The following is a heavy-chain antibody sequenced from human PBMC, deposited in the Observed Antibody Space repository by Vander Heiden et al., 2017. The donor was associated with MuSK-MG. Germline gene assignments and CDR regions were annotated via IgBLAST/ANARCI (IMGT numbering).Heavy chain of an antibody. J-gene: IGHJ4*02. CDR3: ARQVDTAMVGGIDY. V-gene: IGHV4-39*01. CDR2: IYYSGST. Sequence: LQLQESGPVLVKPSETLSLTCSVSGASISSSTYYWGWIRQPPGKGLEWIGCIYYSGSTYYNPSLKSRVTISVDTSKKHVSLKLSSVTAADTAVYYCARQVDTAMVGGIDYWGQGTLVTVSS. CDR1: GASISSSTYY. D-gene: IGHD5-18*01.